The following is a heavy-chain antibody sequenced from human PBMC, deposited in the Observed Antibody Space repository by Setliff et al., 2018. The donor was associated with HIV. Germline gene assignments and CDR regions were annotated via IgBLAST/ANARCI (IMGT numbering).Heavy chain of an antibody. CDR1: GFTFSNYA. Sequence: GGSLRLSCAASGFTFSNYAMNWVRQAPGKGLEWVGRIKSKTDGGTTDYAAPVKGRFTISRDDSKNTLYLQMNSLKNEDTAVYYCIKDQTLWFGDLPLYFDYWGQGTLVTVSS. CDR3: IKDQTLWFGDLPLYFDY. D-gene: IGHD3-10*01. CDR2: IKSKTDGGTT. V-gene: IGHV3-15*01. J-gene: IGHJ4*02.